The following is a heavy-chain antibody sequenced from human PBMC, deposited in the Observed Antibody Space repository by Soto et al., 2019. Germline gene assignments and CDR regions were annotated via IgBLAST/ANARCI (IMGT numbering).Heavy chain of an antibody. CDR3: ARDRDSSGYYPSDAFDI. CDR2: ISAYNGNT. J-gene: IGHJ3*02. V-gene: IGHV1-18*01. Sequence: ASVKVSCKASGYTFTSYGISWVRQAPGQGLEWMGWISAYNGNTNYAHKLQGRVTMTTDTSTSTAYMELRSLRSDDTAVYHCARDRDSSGYYPSDAFDIWGQGTMVTVSS. D-gene: IGHD3-22*01. CDR1: GYTFTSYG.